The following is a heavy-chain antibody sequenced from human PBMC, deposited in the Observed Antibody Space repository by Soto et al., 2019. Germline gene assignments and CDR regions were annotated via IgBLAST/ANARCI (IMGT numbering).Heavy chain of an antibody. D-gene: IGHD6-13*01. CDR2: IVVGSGNT. J-gene: IGHJ4*02. CDR3: AARSTAAAASRFFDY. CDR1: GFTFTSSA. V-gene: IGHV1-58*01. Sequence: ASVKVSCKASGFTFTSSAVQWVRQARGQRLEWIGWIVVGSGNTNYAQKFQERVTITRDMSTSTAYMELSSLRSEDTAVYYCAARSTAAAASRFFDYWGQGTLVTVSS.